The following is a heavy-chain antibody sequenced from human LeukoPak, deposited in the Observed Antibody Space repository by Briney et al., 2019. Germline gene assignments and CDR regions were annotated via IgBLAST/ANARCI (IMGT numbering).Heavy chain of an antibody. Sequence: PSETLSLTCTVSGVPISSRYYFWTWVRQPPGKGLEWVGYSFYSGTTYYNPSLESRVAISVDTSQNQFSLKVTSVTAADTAVYYCARGGRYRSGGNCYSAEYFQHWGQGTLVTVSS. CDR2: SFYSGTT. D-gene: IGHD2-15*01. V-gene: IGHV4-30-4*01. CDR3: ARGGRYRSGGNCYSAEYFQH. CDR1: GVPISSRYYF. J-gene: IGHJ1*01.